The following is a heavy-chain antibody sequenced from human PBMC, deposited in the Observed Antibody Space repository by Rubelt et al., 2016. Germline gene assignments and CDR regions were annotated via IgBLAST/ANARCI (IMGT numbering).Heavy chain of an antibody. Sequence: EVQLVESGGGLVQPGGSLRLSCAASGFTVSSNYMSWVRQAPGKGLEWVAVIYSGGSTYYADSVKGRFNISRGNSKNTLYLQMNSLRAEDTAVYYCARNWGFDYWGQGTLVTVSS. V-gene: IGHV3-66*01. CDR3: ARNWGFDY. CDR1: GFTVSSNY. J-gene: IGHJ4*02. CDR2: IYSGGST. D-gene: IGHD7-27*01.